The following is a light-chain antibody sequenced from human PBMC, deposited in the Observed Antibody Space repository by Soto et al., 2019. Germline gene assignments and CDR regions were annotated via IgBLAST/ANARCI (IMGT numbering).Light chain of an antibody. CDR3: CSYVGGYSYV. CDR1: ISDVGDYNS. V-gene: IGLV2-11*01. Sequence: QSALTQTRSVSGSPGQSVTVSCIGTISDVGDYNSVSWYQQHPGKAPKLMIYDVSKRPSGVPDRFSGSKSGNTASLTISGLQAEDEADYYCCSYVGGYSYVFGIGTKVTVL. CDR2: DVS. J-gene: IGLJ1*01.